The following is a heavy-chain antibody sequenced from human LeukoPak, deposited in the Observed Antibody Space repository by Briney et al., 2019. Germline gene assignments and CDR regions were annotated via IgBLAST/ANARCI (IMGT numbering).Heavy chain of an antibody. D-gene: IGHD2-2*01. Sequence: GGSLRLSCAASGFTFSSYAMHWVRQAPGKGLEWVAVISYDGSNKYYADSVKGRFTISRDNSKNTLYLQMNSLRAEDTAVYYCARDYLPHVVVPAANLSNWFDPWGQGTLVTVSS. V-gene: IGHV3-30*04. J-gene: IGHJ5*02. CDR2: ISYDGSNK. CDR3: ARDYLPHVVVPAANLSNWFDP. CDR1: GFTFSSYA.